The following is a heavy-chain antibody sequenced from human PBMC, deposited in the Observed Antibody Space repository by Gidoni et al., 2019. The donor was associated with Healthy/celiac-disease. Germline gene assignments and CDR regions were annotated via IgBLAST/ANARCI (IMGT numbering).Heavy chain of an antibody. V-gene: IGHV5-51*01. J-gene: IGHJ6*02. D-gene: IGHD6-13*01. Sequence: EVQLVQSGAEVKKPGESLKISCKGSGYSFTSYWIGWVRQMPGKGLEWMGIIYPGDSDTRYSPSFQGQVTISADKSISTAYLQWSSLKASDTAMYYCARLKRGRGIYSSSWYYYYYGMDVWGQGTTVTVSS. CDR3: ARLKRGRGIYSSSWYYYYYGMDV. CDR1: GYSFTSYW. CDR2: IYPGDSDT.